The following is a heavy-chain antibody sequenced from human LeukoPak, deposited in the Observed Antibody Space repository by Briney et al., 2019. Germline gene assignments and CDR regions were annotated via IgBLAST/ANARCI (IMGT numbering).Heavy chain of an antibody. J-gene: IGHJ4*02. V-gene: IGHV1-2*02. CDR1: GYTFTGYY. Sequence: ASVKVSCKASGYTFTGYYMHWVRQAPGQGLEWMGWINPNSGGTNYAQKFQGRVTMTRDTSISTAYMELSRLRSDDTAVYYCARGDSSGYDYGQVGDYWGQGTLVTVSS. D-gene: IGHD3-22*01. CDR3: ARGDSSGYDYGQVGDY. CDR2: INPNSGGT.